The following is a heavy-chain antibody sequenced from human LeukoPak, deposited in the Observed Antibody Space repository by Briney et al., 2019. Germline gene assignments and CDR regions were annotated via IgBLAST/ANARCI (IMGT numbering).Heavy chain of an antibody. J-gene: IGHJ6*02. V-gene: IGHV3-15*01. CDR1: GFTFSYAW. CDR2: IKSKTDGGTT. Sequence: PGGSLRLSCAASGFTFSYAWMSWVRQAPGEGLEWVGRIKSKTDGGTTDYGAPVKGRFTISRDKSKNTLYLQMNSLRVEDTAVYYCARDPYYGSGKYYYGMDLWGQGTTVTVSS. D-gene: IGHD3-10*01. CDR3: ARDPYYGSGKYYYGMDL.